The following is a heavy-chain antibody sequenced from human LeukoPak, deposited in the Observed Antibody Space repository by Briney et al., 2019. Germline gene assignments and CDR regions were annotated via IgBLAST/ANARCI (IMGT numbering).Heavy chain of an antibody. Sequence: GGSLRLSCAASGFTFSTHGMHWVRQAPGKGLEWVAFIRYDGINKYYADSVKGRFTISRDSFKDTLYLQMNSLRPEDTAVYYCAKEGDYYGSGSYRDGFDIWGQGTRATVSS. CDR1: GFTFSTHG. J-gene: IGHJ3*02. D-gene: IGHD3-10*01. V-gene: IGHV3-30*02. CDR3: AKEGDYYGSGSYRDGFDI. CDR2: IRYDGINK.